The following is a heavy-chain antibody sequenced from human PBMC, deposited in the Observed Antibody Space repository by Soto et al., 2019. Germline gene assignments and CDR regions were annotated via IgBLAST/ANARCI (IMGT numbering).Heavy chain of an antibody. CDR2: ISYDGTKT. Sequence: VQLVESGGGVVQPGRSLRLSCAPSGFTFSGFGMFWVRQAPGKGLEWVSFISYDGTKTYYADSVKGRFPISRDNPKSTLFLQMDSLRVDDPAVYYCAREGRWLQPPDYWGQGTLVTVSS. V-gene: IGHV3-30*03. CDR1: GFTFSGFG. J-gene: IGHJ4*02. CDR3: AREGRWLQPPDY. D-gene: IGHD5-12*01.